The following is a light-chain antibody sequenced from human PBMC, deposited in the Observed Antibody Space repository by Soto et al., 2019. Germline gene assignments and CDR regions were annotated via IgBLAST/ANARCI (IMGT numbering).Light chain of an antibody. CDR2: RNN. Sequence: QPVLTQPHSASGTPGQRVTISCSGSSSNIGSNYVYWYQQLPGTAPKLLIYRNNQRPSGVPDRFSNSKSGTSASLAISGLRSEDEADYYCASWDDSLSGVVFGGGTKVTVL. V-gene: IGLV1-47*01. CDR3: ASWDDSLSGVV. J-gene: IGLJ3*02. CDR1: SSNIGSNY.